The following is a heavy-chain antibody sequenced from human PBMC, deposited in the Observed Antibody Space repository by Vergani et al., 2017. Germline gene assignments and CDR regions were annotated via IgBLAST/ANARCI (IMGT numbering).Heavy chain of an antibody. CDR2: IDHTGQP. V-gene: IGHV4-34*01. CDR1: GGSFTSYH. CDR3: ARVNTETNGHLYYYYYMDV. D-gene: IGHD4-11*01. J-gene: IGHJ6*03. Sequence: QVQLQQWGGGLLKPSETLSLTCVVNGGSFTSYHWTWIRQPPGEGLEWVGDIDHTGQPDFNPSLKSRLTMSVDKSRNHFSLTLNSVTATDPAIYFCARVNTETNGHLYYYYYMDVWGQGTAVTVS.